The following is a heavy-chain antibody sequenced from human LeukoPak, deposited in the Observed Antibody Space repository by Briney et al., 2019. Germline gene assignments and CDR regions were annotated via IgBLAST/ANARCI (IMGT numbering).Heavy chain of an antibody. Sequence: GGSLRLSCAASGFTFSSYAMHWVRQAPGKGLEWVAVISYDGSNKYYADSVKGRFTISRDNSKNTLYLQMNSLRAEDTAVYYCARDGSGYCSSTSCYPGYFDYWGQGTLVTVSS. D-gene: IGHD2-2*01. CDR2: ISYDGSNK. CDR1: GFTFSSYA. J-gene: IGHJ4*02. V-gene: IGHV3-30-3*01. CDR3: ARDGSGYCSSTSCYPGYFDY.